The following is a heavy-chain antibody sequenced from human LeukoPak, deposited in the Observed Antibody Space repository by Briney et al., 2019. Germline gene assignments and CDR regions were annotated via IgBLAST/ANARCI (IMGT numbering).Heavy chain of an antibody. J-gene: IGHJ4*02. CDR3: ARDLTSGSGNHDFDY. D-gene: IGHD3-10*01. CDR2: INPNSGDT. Sequence: GASVKVSCKASGYTFTGFYIHWVRQAPGQGLEWMGWINPNSGDTHYAQKFQGRVTMTGDTFILTAYMELSRLRSDDTAVYYCARDLTSGSGNHDFDYWGQGTLVTVSS. CDR1: GYTFTGFY. V-gene: IGHV1-2*02.